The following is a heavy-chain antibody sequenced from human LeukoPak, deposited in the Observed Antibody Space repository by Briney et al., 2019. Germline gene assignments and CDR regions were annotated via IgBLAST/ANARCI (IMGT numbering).Heavy chain of an antibody. CDR1: GGSFSGYY. D-gene: IGHD6-6*01. CDR3: ARGRRSIAARFDY. Sequence: SETLSLNCAVYGGSFSGYYWSWIRQPPGKGLEWIGEINHSGSTNYNPSLKSRVTISVDTSKNQFSLKLSSVTAADTAVYYCARGRRSIAARFDYWGQGTLVTVSS. V-gene: IGHV4-34*01. J-gene: IGHJ4*02. CDR2: INHSGST.